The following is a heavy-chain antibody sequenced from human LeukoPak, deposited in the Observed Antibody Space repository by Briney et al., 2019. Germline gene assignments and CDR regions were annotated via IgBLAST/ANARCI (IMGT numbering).Heavy chain of an antibody. CDR2: IYTSGST. CDR1: GGSISSGSYY. V-gene: IGHV4-61*02. J-gene: IGHJ4*02. CDR3: ARQYPPGSWTYYFDY. Sequence: SETLSLTCTVSGGSISSGSYYWSWIRQPAGKGLEWIGRIYTSGSTNYNPSLKSRVTISVDTSKNQFSLKLSSVTAADTAVYHCARQYPPGSWTYYFDYWGQGTLVTVSS. D-gene: IGHD6-13*01.